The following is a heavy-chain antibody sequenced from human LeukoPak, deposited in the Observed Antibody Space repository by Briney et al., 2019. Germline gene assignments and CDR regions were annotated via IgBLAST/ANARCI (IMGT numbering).Heavy chain of an antibody. Sequence: GGSLRLSCAASGFTFSSYWMNWARQAPGKGLEWVGRIKSKTDGGTTDYAAPVKGGFTISRDDSKNTLYLQMNSLKTEDTAVYYCTTDPGGGDYDWGQGTLVTVSS. CDR2: IKSKTDGGTT. D-gene: IGHD4-17*01. V-gene: IGHV3-15*07. CDR3: TTDPGGGDYD. CDR1: GFTFSSYW. J-gene: IGHJ4*02.